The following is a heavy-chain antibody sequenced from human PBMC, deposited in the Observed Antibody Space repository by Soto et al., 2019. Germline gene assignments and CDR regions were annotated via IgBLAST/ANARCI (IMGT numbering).Heavy chain of an antibody. CDR3: ARDGARDRGDKGFDY. CDR2: ITSTSTYI. J-gene: IGHJ4*02. CDR1: GFTFSSYT. D-gene: IGHD2-21*02. Sequence: EVQLVESGGGLVKPGGSLRLSCAASGFTFSSYTMHWVRQARGKGLEWVASITSTSTYIYYTDSLKGRFTISRDNAKNSLYLQMNSLGPGDTAVYYCARDGARDRGDKGFDYWGQGTVVTVSS. V-gene: IGHV3-21*01.